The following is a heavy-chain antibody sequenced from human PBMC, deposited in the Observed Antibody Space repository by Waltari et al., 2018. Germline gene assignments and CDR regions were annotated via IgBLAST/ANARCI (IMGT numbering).Heavy chain of an antibody. CDR3: ARDKGFYDVLPGRGWFDP. Sequence: QVQLQESGPGLVKPSETLSLTCTVSNYSIPSGYFWGWTRQSPGKGLEWIGSIYHTGTTYFNPSLKSRVTISIDTSKKQFSLRLRSVTAADTGVYFCARDKGFYDVLPGRGWFDPWGQGTLVTVSS. CDR2: IYHTGTT. J-gene: IGHJ5*02. D-gene: IGHD3-9*01. V-gene: IGHV4-38-2*02. CDR1: NYSIPSGYF.